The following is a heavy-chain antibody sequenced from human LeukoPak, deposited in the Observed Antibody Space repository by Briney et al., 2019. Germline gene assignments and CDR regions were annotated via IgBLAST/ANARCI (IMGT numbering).Heavy chain of an antibody. CDR2: ISGNGNTL. CDR3: ARDFPRGWYQGAFDV. D-gene: IGHD6-19*01. CDR1: GFTFSDYY. V-gene: IGHV3-11*01. J-gene: IGHJ3*01. Sequence: GGSLRLSCATSGFTFSDYYMGWIRQAPGKGLEWVSYISGNGNTLNYGDSVKSRFTISRDNAKNSLYLQLNSLRAEDTAVYYCARDFPRGWYQGAFDVWGQGTMVTVSS.